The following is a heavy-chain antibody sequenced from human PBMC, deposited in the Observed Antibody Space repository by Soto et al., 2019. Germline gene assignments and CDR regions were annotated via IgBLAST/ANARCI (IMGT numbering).Heavy chain of an antibody. CDR1: GYTFTSYD. D-gene: IGHD3-3*01. Sequence: ASVKVSCKASGYTFTSYDINWVRQATGQGLEWMGWMNPNSGNTGYAQKFQGRVTMTRNTSISTAYMELSSLRSEDTAVYYCARGDDFLPYYYMDVWGKGTTVTVSS. CDR3: ARGDDFLPYYYMDV. CDR2: MNPNSGNT. J-gene: IGHJ6*03. V-gene: IGHV1-8*01.